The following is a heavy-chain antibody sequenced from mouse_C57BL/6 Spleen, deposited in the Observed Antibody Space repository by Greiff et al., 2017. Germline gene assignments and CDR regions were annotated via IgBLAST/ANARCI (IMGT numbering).Heavy chain of an antibody. J-gene: IGHJ4*01. CDR1: GFSLTSYG. CDR2: IWSGGST. D-gene: IGHD1-1*01. V-gene: IGHV2-2*01. Sequence: VKLQESGPGLVQPSQSLSITCTVSGFSLTSYGVHWVRQSPGKGLEWLGVIWSGGSTDYNAAFISRLSISKDNSKSQVFFKMNSLQADDTAIYYCARKADYYGSWYAMDYWGQGTSVTVSS. CDR3: ARKADYYGSWYAMDY.